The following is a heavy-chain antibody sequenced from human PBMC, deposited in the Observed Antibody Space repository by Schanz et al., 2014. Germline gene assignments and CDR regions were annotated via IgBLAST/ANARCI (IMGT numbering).Heavy chain of an antibody. CDR3: VNALQRELLRDDHYYGMDV. J-gene: IGHJ6*02. CDR1: GFTFSIHY. V-gene: IGHV3-7*01. Sequence: EVQLVESGGGLVQPGGSLRLSCAASGFTFSIHYMSWVRQAPGKGLEWVAKIKPDGSEKLYVDSVRGRFAVSRDNVKTLLYLQMNSLRAEDPAVYSCVNALQRELLRDDHYYGMDVWGQGTTVTVSS. D-gene: IGHD1-26*01. CDR2: IKPDGSEK.